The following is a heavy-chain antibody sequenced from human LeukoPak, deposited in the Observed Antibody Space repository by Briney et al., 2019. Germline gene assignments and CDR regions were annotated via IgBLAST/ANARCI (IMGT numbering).Heavy chain of an antibody. Sequence: PSETLSLTCTVSGGSISSGGYYWSWIRQHPGKGLEWIGYIYYSGSTYYNPSLKSRVTISVDTSKNQFSLKLSSVTAADTAVYYCARFSFVVVVAATGFDYWGQGTLVTVSS. J-gene: IGHJ4*02. D-gene: IGHD2-15*01. CDR3: ARFSFVVVVAATGFDY. CDR2: IYYSGST. CDR1: GGSISSGGYY. V-gene: IGHV4-31*03.